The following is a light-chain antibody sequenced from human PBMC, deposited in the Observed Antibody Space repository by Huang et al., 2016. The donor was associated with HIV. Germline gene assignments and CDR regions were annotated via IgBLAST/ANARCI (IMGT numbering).Light chain of an antibody. V-gene: IGKV1-5*03. J-gene: IGKJ1*01. CDR1: QNISSW. CDR2: KIS. CDR3: QYGET. Sequence: DIQMTQSPSTLSAFVGDRLTTTCRASQNISSWLAWYQQKPGKAPRLLIYKISSLESGVPSRFSGSGSGTEFTLTISSLQPDDIGNYYCQYGETFGQGSKVEVK.